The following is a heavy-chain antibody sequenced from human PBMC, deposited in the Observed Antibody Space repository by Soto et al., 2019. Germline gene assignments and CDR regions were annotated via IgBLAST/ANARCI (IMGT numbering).Heavy chain of an antibody. D-gene: IGHD3-16*01. J-gene: IGHJ2*01. CDR2: ISTDGSDT. CDR1: GFTFSNYY. CDR3: ATFGTRWYFDF. Sequence: PGGSLRLSCAASGFTFSNYYMTWIRQAPGKGLEWVSYISTDGSDTSYADSVKGRFTISRDNAKRSLFLQMNSLTAADTAVYYCATFGTRWYFDFWGRGTLITVSS. V-gene: IGHV3-11*06.